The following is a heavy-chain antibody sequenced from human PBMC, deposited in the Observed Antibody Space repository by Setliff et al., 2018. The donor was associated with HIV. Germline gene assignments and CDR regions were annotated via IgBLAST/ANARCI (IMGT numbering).Heavy chain of an antibody. J-gene: IGHJ3*02. CDR1: GFTFEDYG. D-gene: IGHD6-19*01. CDR2: INWNGGST. CDR3: VRDKWLVPDTFDI. V-gene: IGHV3-20*04. Sequence: TGGSLRLSCAVYGFTFEDYGMSWVRQAPGKGLEWVSGINWNGGSTGYVDSVKGRFTISRDNAKNSLYLQMNSLRAEDMALYYCVRDKWLVPDTFDIWGQGTMVTVSS.